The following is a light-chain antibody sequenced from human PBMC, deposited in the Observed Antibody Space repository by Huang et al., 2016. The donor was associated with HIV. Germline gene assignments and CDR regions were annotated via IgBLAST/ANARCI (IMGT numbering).Light chain of an antibody. V-gene: IGKV1-9*01. CDR2: AAS. Sequence: QLTQSPSSLSMSVGDRVIITCQASQDIANSLAWYQHKPGRAPKLLISAASTLQVGVPSRFSGGSAGTYFTLIITNLQPDDFATYYCQQLHSYPITFGQGTRLDI. J-gene: IGKJ5*01. CDR1: QDIANS. CDR3: QQLHSYPIT.